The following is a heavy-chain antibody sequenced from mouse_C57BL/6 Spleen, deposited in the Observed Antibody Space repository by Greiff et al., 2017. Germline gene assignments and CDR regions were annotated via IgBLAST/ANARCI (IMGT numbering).Heavy chain of an antibody. CDR2: IHPNSGST. CDR1: GYTFTSYW. Sequence: QVQLQQPGAELVKPGASVKLSCKASGYTFTSYWMHWVKQRPGQGLEWIGMIHPNSGSTNYNEKFKSKATLTVDKSSSTAYMQLSSLTSEDSAVYYCAREGGFITTVVAKYFEGWGTGTTVTVSS. CDR3: AREGGFITTVVAKYFEG. V-gene: IGHV1-64*01. J-gene: IGHJ1*03. D-gene: IGHD1-1*01.